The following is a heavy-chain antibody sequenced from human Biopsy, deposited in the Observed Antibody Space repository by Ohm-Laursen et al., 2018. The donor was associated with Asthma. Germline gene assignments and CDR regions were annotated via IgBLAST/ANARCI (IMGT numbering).Heavy chain of an antibody. V-gene: IGHV4-30-4*01. CDR3: ARVASYGDLYFGIDV. D-gene: IGHD4-17*01. CDR2: VFWSGTT. CDR1: GAYIGSRDHH. J-gene: IGHJ6*02. Sequence: SEPLSLTCTVGGAYIGSRDHHWSWIRQSPGTGLEWIGFVFWSGTTHYNRSLERRLSISIDTTRNEFSMTLRSVTAADTAVYFCARVASYGDLYFGIDVWGPGTTVSVS.